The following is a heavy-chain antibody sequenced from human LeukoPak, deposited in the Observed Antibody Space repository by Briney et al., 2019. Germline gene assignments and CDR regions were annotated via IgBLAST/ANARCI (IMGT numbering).Heavy chain of an antibody. CDR3: ARDRAPGSWQGALDI. CDR2: IKQDGSET. Sequence: HPGGSLRLSCAASGFSISSHWMNWVRQAPGKGLEWVANIKQDGSETHYVDSVKGRFTISRDNIKNSLFLQTNSMRPEDTAVYYCARDRAPGSWQGALDIWGQGTMVTVSS. CDR1: GFSISSHW. J-gene: IGHJ3*02. V-gene: IGHV3-7*01. D-gene: IGHD1-26*01.